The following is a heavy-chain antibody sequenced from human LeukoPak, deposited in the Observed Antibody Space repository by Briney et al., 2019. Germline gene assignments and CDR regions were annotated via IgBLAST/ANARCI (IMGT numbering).Heavy chain of an antibody. CDR3: AREDFGVVTSLAFDY. J-gene: IGHJ4*02. CDR1: GGSISIDTYY. CDR2: VFYGGST. V-gene: IGHV4-39*02. Sequence: SETLSLTCNVSGGSISIDTYYWGWVRQPPGKGLEWIGSVFYGGSTHYNPSLKSRVTISVDTSKNQFSLKLSSVTAADTAVYYCAREDFGVVTSLAFDYWGQGTLVTVSS. D-gene: IGHD3-3*01.